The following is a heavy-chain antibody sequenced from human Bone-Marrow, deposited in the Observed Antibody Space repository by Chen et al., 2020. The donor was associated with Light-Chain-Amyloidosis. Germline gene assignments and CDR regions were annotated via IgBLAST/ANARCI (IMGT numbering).Heavy chain of an antibody. V-gene: IGHV5-51*01. D-gene: IGHD2-21*01. CDR1: GYTFPNYW. CDR3: ARRRDGYNFDY. CDR2: IYPDDSYA. Sequence: EVQLEQSGPEVKKPGESLKISCKGSGYTFPNYWIGWVRQMPGKGLEWMGVIYPDDSYARYSPSCEGQVTISADKSITTAYLQWRSLKASDTAMYYCARRRDGYNFDYWGQGTLVTVSS. J-gene: IGHJ4*02.